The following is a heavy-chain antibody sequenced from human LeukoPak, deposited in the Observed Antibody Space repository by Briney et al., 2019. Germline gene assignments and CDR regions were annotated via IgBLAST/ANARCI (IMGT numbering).Heavy chain of an antibody. CDR2: IWYDGSNK. CDR1: GLTFSGYV. V-gene: IGHV3-33*08. D-gene: IGHD2/OR15-2a*01. J-gene: IGHJ4*02. CDR3: AREGPRGNSQFDY. Sequence: GGSLRLSCAASGLTFSGYVMHWVRQAPGKGLEWVALIWYDGSNKYYTDSVKGRLTISRDNSKDTLFLQMNSLRAEDTAVYYCAREGPRGNSQFDYWGLGTLVTVSS.